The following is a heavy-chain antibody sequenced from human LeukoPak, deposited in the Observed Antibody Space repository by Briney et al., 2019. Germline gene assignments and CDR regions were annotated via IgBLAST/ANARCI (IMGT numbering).Heavy chain of an antibody. CDR2: ISGSGGST. J-gene: IGHJ3*02. D-gene: IGHD2-15*01. CDR1: GFTFSSYA. CDR3: AKVGYGGGSWGAFDI. V-gene: IGHV3-23*01. Sequence: GGSLRLSCAASGFTFSSYAMSWVRQALGKGLEWVSAISGSGGSTYYADSVKGRFTISRDNSKNTLYLQMNSLRAEDTAVYYCAKVGYGGGSWGAFDIWGQGTMVTVSS.